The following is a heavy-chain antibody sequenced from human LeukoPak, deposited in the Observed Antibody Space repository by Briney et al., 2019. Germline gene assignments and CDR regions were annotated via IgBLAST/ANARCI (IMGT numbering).Heavy chain of an antibody. CDR2: ISAYNGNT. CDR3: AREISYGMGGSFDY. CDR1: GYTFTSYA. D-gene: IGHD5-18*01. V-gene: IGHV1-18*01. Sequence: GASVKVSCKASGYTFTSYAMNWVRQAPGQGLEWMGWISAYNGNTNYAQKLQGRVTMTTDTSTSTAYMELRSLRSDDTAVYYCAREISYGMGGSFDYWGQGTLVTVSS. J-gene: IGHJ4*02.